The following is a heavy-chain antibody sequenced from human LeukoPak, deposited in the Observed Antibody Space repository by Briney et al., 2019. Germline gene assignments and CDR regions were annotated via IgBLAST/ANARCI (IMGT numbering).Heavy chain of an antibody. CDR3: ARGYYGSGSPPIYYYYYMDV. D-gene: IGHD3-10*01. CDR2: IIPIFGTA. CDR1: GYTFNENY. Sequence: SVKVSCKASGYTFNENYLHWVRQAPGQGLEWMGGIIPIFGTANYAQKFQGRVTITADKSTSTAYMELSSLRSEDTAVYYCARGYYGSGSPPIYYYYYMDVWGKGTTVTVSS. J-gene: IGHJ6*03. V-gene: IGHV1-69*06.